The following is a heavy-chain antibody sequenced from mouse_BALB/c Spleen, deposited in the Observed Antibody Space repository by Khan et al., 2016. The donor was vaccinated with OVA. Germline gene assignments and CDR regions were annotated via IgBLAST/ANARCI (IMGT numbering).Heavy chain of an antibody. D-gene: IGHD1-1*02. J-gene: IGHJ1*01. V-gene: IGHV9-3-1*01. CDR2: INTYTGEP. CDR3: ASGGYGDFAI. Sequence: QVQLKQSGPELKKPGETVKISCRASGYTFTNYGMNWVKQAPGKGLKWMGWINTYTGEPTYVDDFKGRFAFSLETSASTAYLQINNLKNEDTATNFCASGGYGDFAIWGAGTTATVSS. CDR1: GYTFTNYG.